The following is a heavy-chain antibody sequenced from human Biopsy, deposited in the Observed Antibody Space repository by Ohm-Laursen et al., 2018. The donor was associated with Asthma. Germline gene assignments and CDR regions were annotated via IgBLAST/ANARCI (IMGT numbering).Heavy chain of an antibody. CDR3: ASPVNRAFGGYEWAAVFDY. J-gene: IGHJ4*02. V-gene: IGHV4-39*01. Sequence: GTLSLTCTVSGASIRGSGSYWAWIRQAPGKGPEWIGTTHYSGSTFYKPSLRSRVTMSLDTSTNQFSLGLRSVTATDTAAYYCASPVNRAFGGYEWAAVFDYWGQGILVTVSS. CDR1: GASIRGSGSY. CDR2: THYSGST. D-gene: IGHD5-12*01.